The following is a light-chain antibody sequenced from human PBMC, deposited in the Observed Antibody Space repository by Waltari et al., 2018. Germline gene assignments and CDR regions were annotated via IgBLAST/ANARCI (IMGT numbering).Light chain of an antibody. Sequence: DIRMTQSPSSLSASVGDRVTITCRASQNISNWLAWYQQKPGKAPILLIYKASILKSGVPSRFSGGGSGTQFTLTISSLQPDDFATYYCQQYNTYSSFGQGTKLEIK. CDR3: QQYNTYSS. J-gene: IGKJ2*01. CDR2: KAS. CDR1: QNISNW. V-gene: IGKV1-5*03.